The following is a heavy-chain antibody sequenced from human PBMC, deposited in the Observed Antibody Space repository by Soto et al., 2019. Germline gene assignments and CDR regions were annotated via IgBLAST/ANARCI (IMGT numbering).Heavy chain of an antibody. CDR1: GYICLTYS. V-gene: IGHV1-18*01. CDR3: AREAIGGHASWFDS. J-gene: IGHJ5*01. CDR2: ISAYKGNT. D-gene: IGHD2-8*01. Sequence: QGQLVPSGTEVKKSGASVTFSCKASGYICLTYSLAWVRQAPGQGLAWMGWISAYKGNTNYAQTFQGRVTMTTDTSTNTAYMEMRSLRSDDTAVYFCAREAIGGHASWFDSWGQGTLVTVSS.